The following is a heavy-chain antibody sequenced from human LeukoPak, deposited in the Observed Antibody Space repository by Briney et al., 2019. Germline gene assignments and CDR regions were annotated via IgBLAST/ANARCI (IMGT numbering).Heavy chain of an antibody. CDR1: GFTFSSYA. CDR3: AKVVANWFDP. Sequence: PGGSLRLSCAASGFTFSSYALHWVRQAPGKGLEWLALISYDGNNKYYADSVKGRFTISRDNSKNTLYLQMNSLRAEDTAVYYCAKVVANWFDPWGQGTLVTVSS. J-gene: IGHJ5*02. V-gene: IGHV3-30*04. D-gene: IGHD2-15*01. CDR2: ISYDGNNK.